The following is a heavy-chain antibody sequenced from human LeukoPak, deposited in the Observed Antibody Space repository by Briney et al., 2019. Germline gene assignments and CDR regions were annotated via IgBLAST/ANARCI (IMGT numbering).Heavy chain of an antibody. CDR3: ARDLRRVSRFLEWSPADLYYYYGMDV. J-gene: IGHJ6*02. D-gene: IGHD3-3*01. CDR2: ISYDGSNK. CDR1: GFTFSSYA. Sequence: GGSLRLSCAASGFTFSSYAMHWVRQAPGKGLEWVAVISYDGSNKYYADSVKGRFTISRDNSKNSLYLQMNSLRAEDTAVYYCARDLRRVSRFLEWSPADLYYYYGMDVWGQGTTVTVSS. V-gene: IGHV3-30-3*01.